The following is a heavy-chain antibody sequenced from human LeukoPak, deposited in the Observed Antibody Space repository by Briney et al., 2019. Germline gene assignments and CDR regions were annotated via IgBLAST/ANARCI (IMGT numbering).Heavy chain of an antibody. V-gene: IGHV1-69*13. CDR3: ARDLPPDKPGFDI. Sequence: ASVKVSCKASGGTFSSYAVSWVRQAPGQGLEWMGGIIPIFGTANYAQKFQGRVTITADESTSTAYMELSSLRSEDTAVYYCARDLPPDKPGFDIWGQGTMVTVSS. D-gene: IGHD1-14*01. J-gene: IGHJ3*02. CDR2: IIPIFGTA. CDR1: GGTFSSYA.